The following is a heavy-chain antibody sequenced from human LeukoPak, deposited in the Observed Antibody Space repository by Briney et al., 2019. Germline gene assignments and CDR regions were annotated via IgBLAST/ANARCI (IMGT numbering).Heavy chain of an antibody. V-gene: IGHV3-7*03. CDR3: AKEGRSLQTY. Sequence: GGSLRLSCAASGFTFSSYWMNWARQAPGKGLEWVASINHNGNVNYYVDSVKGRFTISRDNAKNSLYLQMNSLKVEDTAAYYCAKEGRSLQTYWGQGTLVTVSS. J-gene: IGHJ4*02. D-gene: IGHD5-24*01. CDR2: INHNGNVN. CDR1: GFTFSSYW.